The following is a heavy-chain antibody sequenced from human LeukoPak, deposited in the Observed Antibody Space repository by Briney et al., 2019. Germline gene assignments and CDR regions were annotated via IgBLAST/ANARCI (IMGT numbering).Heavy chain of an antibody. D-gene: IGHD6-13*01. CDR2: INPNSGGT. CDR1: GYTFTGYY. J-gene: IGHJ4*02. CDR3: ATAYSSGWYGGPAAASY. Sequence: ASVKVSCKASGYTFTGYYMHWVRQAPGQGLEWMGWINPNSGGTNYAQKFQGRVTMTRDTSISTAYMELSRLRSDDTAVYYCATAYSSGWYGGPAAASYWGQGTLVTVSS. V-gene: IGHV1-2*02.